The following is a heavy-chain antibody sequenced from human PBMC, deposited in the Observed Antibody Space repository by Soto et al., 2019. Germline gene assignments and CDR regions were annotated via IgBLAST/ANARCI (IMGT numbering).Heavy chain of an antibody. D-gene: IGHD3-3*01. J-gene: IGHJ4*02. V-gene: IGHV3-23*01. CDR2: ISGSDGKT. CDR3: AKWSYLDY. Sequence: GGSLRLSCTTSGFSFASFAMTWVRQAPGKGLEWVATISGSDGKTYYADSVKGRFSISRDTSRHTLYLQMNSLRADDTAIYYCAKWSYLDYWGQGTRVTVSS. CDR1: GFSFASFA.